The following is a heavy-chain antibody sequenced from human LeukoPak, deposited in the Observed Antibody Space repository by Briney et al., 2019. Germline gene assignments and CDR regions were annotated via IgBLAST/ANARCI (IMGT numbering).Heavy chain of an antibody. Sequence: SDTLTLTCTVYSRSISSYYWSWIRHPPGKGREWINYIYYSGSTNYNPSLKSRVIISVDTSKNQFSLKLSSVTAADTDVYYCARSISAAGLNYWGQGTRDTVSS. D-gene: IGHD6-13*01. CDR2: IYYSGST. J-gene: IGHJ4*02. V-gene: IGHV4-59*07. CDR1: SRSISSYY. CDR3: ARSISAAGLNY.